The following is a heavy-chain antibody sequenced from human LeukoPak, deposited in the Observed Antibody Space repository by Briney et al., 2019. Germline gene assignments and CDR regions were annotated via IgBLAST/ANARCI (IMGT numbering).Heavy chain of an antibody. CDR1: GFSLRAYD. V-gene: IGHV3-23*01. J-gene: IGHJ3*02. Sequence: GGSLRPSCAASGFSLRAYDLIWVRQAPGKGLDWVSIINGGGDIMMYEDSVKGRFTISRDNSKNTFYLQMNSLRVEDTAVYYCAMRDRGYGLDIWGQGTMVTVSS. D-gene: IGHD3-10*01. CDR3: AMRDRGYGLDI. CDR2: INGGGDIM.